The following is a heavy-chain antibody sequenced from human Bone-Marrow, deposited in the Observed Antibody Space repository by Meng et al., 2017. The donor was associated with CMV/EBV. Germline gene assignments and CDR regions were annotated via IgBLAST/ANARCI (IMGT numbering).Heavy chain of an antibody. CDR2: ISSSGSTI. Sequence: GGSLRLSCAASGFTFSSYSMNWVRQAPGKGLEWVSYISSSGSTIYYADSVKGRFTISRDNAKNSLYLQMNSLRAEDTAVYYCARDLVVYYYYGMDVWGQGTTVTVSS. CDR1: GFTFSSYS. J-gene: IGHJ6*02. D-gene: IGHD3-22*01. CDR3: ARDLVVYYYYGMDV. V-gene: IGHV3-48*04.